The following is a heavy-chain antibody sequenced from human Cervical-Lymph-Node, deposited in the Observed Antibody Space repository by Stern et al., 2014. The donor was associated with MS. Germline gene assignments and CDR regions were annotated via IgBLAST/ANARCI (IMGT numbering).Heavy chain of an antibody. Sequence: QVQLVQSGAEVKKPGASVKVSCKVSGYTLREISMHWVRQAPGKGLEWVGGFNPEHVETRYAQKFQGRVTMAEDRSTDTAYMELSSLRSEDTAVYYCATHRGRVTYYYGMDVWGQGTTVTVSS. V-gene: IGHV1-24*01. CDR1: GYTLREIS. CDR2: FNPEHVET. CDR3: ATHRGRVTYYYGMDV. D-gene: IGHD2-21*02. J-gene: IGHJ6*02.